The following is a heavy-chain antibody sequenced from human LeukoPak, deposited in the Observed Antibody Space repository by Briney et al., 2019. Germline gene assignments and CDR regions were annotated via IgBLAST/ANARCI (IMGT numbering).Heavy chain of an antibody. Sequence: ASVKVSCKASGGTFSSYAISWVRQAPGQGLEWMGWINSNSADTNYAQNFQGRVTMTRDTSISTAYMELSRLRSDDTALYYCARIGISARGTNFHHWGQGTLVTVSS. V-gene: IGHV1-2*02. CDR2: INSNSADT. D-gene: IGHD6-13*01. CDR3: ARIGISARGTNFHH. CDR1: GGTFSSYA. J-gene: IGHJ1*01.